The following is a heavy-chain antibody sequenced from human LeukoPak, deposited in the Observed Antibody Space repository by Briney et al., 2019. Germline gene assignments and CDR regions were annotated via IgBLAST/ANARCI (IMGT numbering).Heavy chain of an antibody. Sequence: PSETLSLTCTVSGDSFRSSDYYWGCIRQSPGKGLEWIGTISDGGSTYYNPSLKSRIIISVDTSKNQFSLQLSSVTAADTAVYYCVRHCCSSPSKRTFDIWGQGTLVAVSS. V-gene: IGHV4-39*01. CDR3: VRHCCSSPSKRTFDI. CDR2: ISDGGST. J-gene: IGHJ3*02. CDR1: GDSFRSSDYY. D-gene: IGHD2-15*01.